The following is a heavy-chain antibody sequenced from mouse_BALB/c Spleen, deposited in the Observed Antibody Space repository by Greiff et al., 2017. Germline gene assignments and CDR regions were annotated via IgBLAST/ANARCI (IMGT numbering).Heavy chain of an antibody. J-gene: IGHJ4*01. Sequence: VQLKESGPGLVKPSQSLSLTCTVTGYSITSDYAWNWIRQFPGNKLEWMGYISYSGSTSYNPSLKSRISITRDTSKNQFFLQLNSVTTEDTATYYCARRGSTHYAMDYWGQGTSVTVSS. D-gene: IGHD6-1*01. CDR1: GYSITSDYA. CDR2: ISYSGST. V-gene: IGHV3-2*02. CDR3: ARRGSTHYAMDY.